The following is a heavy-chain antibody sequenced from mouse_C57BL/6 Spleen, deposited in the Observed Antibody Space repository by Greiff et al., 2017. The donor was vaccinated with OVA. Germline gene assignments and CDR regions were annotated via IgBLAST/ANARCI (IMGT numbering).Heavy chain of an antibody. Sequence: VQLVESGAELARPGASVKLSCKASGYTFTSYGISWVKQRTGQGLEWIGEIYPRSGNTYYNEKFKGKATLTADKSSSTAYMELRSLTSEDSAVYFCARGDVRDAMDYWGQGTSVTVSS. V-gene: IGHV1-81*01. CDR2: IYPRSGNT. D-gene: IGHD3-3*01. CDR3: ARGDVRDAMDY. J-gene: IGHJ4*01. CDR1: GYTFTSYG.